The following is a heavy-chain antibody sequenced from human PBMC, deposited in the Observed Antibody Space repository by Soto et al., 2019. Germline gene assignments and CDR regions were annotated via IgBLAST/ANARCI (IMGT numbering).Heavy chain of an antibody. CDR2: ISSSSSYI. V-gene: IGHV3-21*01. J-gene: IGHJ3*02. Sequence: GGSLRLSCAASGFTFSSYSMNWVRQAPGKGLEWVSSISSSSSYIYYADSVKGRFTISRDNAKNSLYLRMNSLRAEDTAVYYCARDRPGVVTPDAFDIWGQGTMVTVSS. CDR1: GFTFSSYS. D-gene: IGHD3-3*01. CDR3: ARDRPGVVTPDAFDI.